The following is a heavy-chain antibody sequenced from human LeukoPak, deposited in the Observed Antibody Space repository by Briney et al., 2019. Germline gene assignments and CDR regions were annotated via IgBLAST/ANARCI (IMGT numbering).Heavy chain of an antibody. D-gene: IGHD1-26*01. CDR2: MNIDGSEK. CDR1: GFTFSSYW. Sequence: GGSLRLSCAASGFTFSSYWMGWVRHAPGKRLEWVANMNIDGSEKYYADSAKGRFTISRDNARNSVYLQMNSLRVEDTAVYYCARDPVEWELLLDYWGQGTLVTVSS. CDR3: ARDPVEWELLLDY. J-gene: IGHJ4*02. V-gene: IGHV3-7*01.